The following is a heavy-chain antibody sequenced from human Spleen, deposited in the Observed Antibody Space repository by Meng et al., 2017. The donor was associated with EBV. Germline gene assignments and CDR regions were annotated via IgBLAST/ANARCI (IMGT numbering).Heavy chain of an antibody. J-gene: IGHJ4*02. D-gene: IGHD6-19*01. CDR1: GGPLSGYY. CDR2: INHSGST. CDR3: ARGLQQGLAPEEFDS. V-gene: IGHV4-34*01. Sequence: AQVPPLGGVLFKPSGALSVTVAFYGGPLSGYYWSWIRRPPGKGLQWIGDINHSGSTNYNPSLKSRVTISVDTSKNQFSLKLSSVTAADTAVYYCARGLQQGLAPEEFDSWGQGTLVTVSS.